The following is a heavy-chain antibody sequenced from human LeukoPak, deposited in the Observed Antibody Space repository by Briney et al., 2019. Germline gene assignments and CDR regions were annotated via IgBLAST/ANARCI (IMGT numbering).Heavy chain of an antibody. CDR1: GGTFSSYA. CDR3: ASLDGYCSGGSCYSPDYYGMDV. D-gene: IGHD2-15*01. V-gene: IGHV1-69*04. Sequence: SVKVSCKASGGTFSSYAISWVRQAPGQGLEWMGRIIPIFGIANYARKFQGRVTITADKSTSTAYMELSSLRSEDTAVYYCASLDGYCSGGSCYSPDYYGMDVWGQGTTVTVSS. CDR2: IIPIFGIA. J-gene: IGHJ6*02.